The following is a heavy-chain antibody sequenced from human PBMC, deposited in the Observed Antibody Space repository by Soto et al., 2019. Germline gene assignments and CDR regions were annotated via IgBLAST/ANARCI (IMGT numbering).Heavy chain of an antibody. J-gene: IGHJ5*02. CDR1: GYTFTSYD. Sequence: ASVKVSCKASGYTFTSYDINWVRQATGQGLEWMGWMNPNSGITGYAQKFQGRVTMTRNTSISTAYMELSSLRSEDTAVYYCARGRTRYCSSTSCYTGNWFDPWGQGTLVTVSS. CDR2: MNPNSGIT. D-gene: IGHD2-2*02. CDR3: ARGRTRYCSSTSCYTGNWFDP. V-gene: IGHV1-8*01.